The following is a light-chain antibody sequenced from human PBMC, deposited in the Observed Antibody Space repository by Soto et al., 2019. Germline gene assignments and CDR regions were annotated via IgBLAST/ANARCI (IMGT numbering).Light chain of an antibody. CDR3: CSYAGSYTHV. CDR1: SSDIGGYNY. V-gene: IGLV2-11*01. CDR2: DVI. Sequence: QSALTQPRSVSGSPGQSVTISCTGTSSDIGGYNYVPWYQQHPGKAPKLMIYDVIKRPSGVPDRFSGSKSGNTASLTIYGLQAEDEADYYCCSYAGSYTHVFGTGTKVTV. J-gene: IGLJ1*01.